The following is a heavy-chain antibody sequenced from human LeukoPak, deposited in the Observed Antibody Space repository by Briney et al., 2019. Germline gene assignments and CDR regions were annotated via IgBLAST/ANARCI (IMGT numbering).Heavy chain of an antibody. CDR2: IHNSGRT. Sequence: SETLSLTCSVSGGSVSSYYWSWIRQSPGKGLEWIGYIHNSGRTNYNPSLKSRVTGFVDTSKNQVSLRLTSLTAADTALYYCARSHSAYGGFFDYWGQGTLVGVSS. CDR3: ARSHSAYGGFFDY. CDR1: GGSVSSYY. D-gene: IGHD4-23*01. J-gene: IGHJ4*02. V-gene: IGHV4-4*08.